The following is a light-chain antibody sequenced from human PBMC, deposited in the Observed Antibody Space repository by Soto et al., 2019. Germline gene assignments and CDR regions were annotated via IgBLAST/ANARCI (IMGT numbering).Light chain of an antibody. CDR1: QSVRTK. V-gene: IGKV3-15*01. CDR2: GAS. CDR3: QQYNSGPPIT. J-gene: IGKJ5*01. Sequence: EIGMTQSPDTLYVPPGEGATLTCRASQSVRTKLAWYQQKAGQAPRLLIYGASTRATGIPDRFSGSGSGTEFTLTISSLQSEDFAVYYCQQYNSGPPITFGQGTRLEIK.